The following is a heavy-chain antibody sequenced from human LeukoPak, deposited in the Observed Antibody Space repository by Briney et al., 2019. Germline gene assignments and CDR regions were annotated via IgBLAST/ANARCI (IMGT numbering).Heavy chain of an antibody. CDR2: IYNSGST. J-gene: IGHJ5*02. Sequence: SETLSLTCSVSGGSISSSTYYWGWIRQPPGKGLEWIGNIYNSGSTYYNPSLKSRVTISVDTSKNQFSLKLSSGTAADTAVYYCARQAYSSNLGWFDPWGQGTLVTVSS. D-gene: IGHD6-13*01. CDR3: ARQAYSSNLGWFDP. V-gene: IGHV4-39*01. CDR1: GGSISSSTYY.